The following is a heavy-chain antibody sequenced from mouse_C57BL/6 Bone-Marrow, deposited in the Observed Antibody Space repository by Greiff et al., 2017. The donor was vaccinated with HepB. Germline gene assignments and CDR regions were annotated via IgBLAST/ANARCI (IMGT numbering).Heavy chain of an antibody. J-gene: IGHJ2*01. D-gene: IGHD2-2*01. Sequence: QVQLQQPGAELVKPGASVKMSCKASGYTFTSYWITWVKQKPGHGLEWIGDIYPGSGSTNYNEKFKSKATLTVDTSSSTAYMQLSSLTTEDSAVYYYARGGGYGVECYWGQGTTLTVSS. V-gene: IGHV1-55*01. CDR3: ARGGGYGVECY. CDR1: GYTFTSYW. CDR2: IYPGSGST.